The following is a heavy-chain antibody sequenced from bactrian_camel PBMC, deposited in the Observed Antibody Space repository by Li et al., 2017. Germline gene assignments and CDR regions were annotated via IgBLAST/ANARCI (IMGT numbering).Heavy chain of an antibody. CDR2: IHSASSST. CDR3: AADHTENDGGCHLDFSY. CDR1: TYIGSGAC. Sequence: VQLVESGGGSVQAGGSLRLSCTAMTYIGSGACMGWFRQASGKEREGVATIHSASSSTYYDDSVKGRFTISREKNTVYLQMNSLKPEDTAMYYCAADHTENDGGCHLDFSYWGQGTQVTVS. J-gene: IGHJ6*01. D-gene: IGHD1*01. V-gene: IGHV3S40*01.